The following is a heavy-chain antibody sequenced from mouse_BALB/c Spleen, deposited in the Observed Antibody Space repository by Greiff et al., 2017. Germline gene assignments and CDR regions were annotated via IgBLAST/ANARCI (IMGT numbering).Heavy chain of an antibody. CDR1: GYSITSDYA. D-gene: IGHD2-4*01. CDR3: AREGLPFAY. CDR2: ISYSGST. J-gene: IGHJ3*01. V-gene: IGHV3-2*02. Sequence: VQLKESGPGLVKPSQSLSLTCTVTGYSITSDYAWNWIRQFPGNKLEWMGYISYSGSTSYNPSLKSRISITRDTSKNQFFLQLNSVTTEDTATYYCAREGLPFAYWGQGTLVTVSA.